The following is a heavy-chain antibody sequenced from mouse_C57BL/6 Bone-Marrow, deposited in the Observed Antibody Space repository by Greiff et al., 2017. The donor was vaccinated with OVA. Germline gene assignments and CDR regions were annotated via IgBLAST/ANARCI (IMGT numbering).Heavy chain of an antibody. V-gene: IGHV1-55*01. J-gene: IGHJ1*03. D-gene: IGHD2-5*01. Sequence: QVQLQQPGAELVKPGASVKMSCKASGYTFTSYWITWVKQRPGQGLEWIGDIYPGSGSTNYNEKFKRKATLTVDTSSSTAYMQLSSLTSEDSAVYYCARCSNYDLNWYFDVWGTGTTVTVSS. CDR2: IYPGSGST. CDR1: GYTFTSYW. CDR3: ARCSNYDLNWYFDV.